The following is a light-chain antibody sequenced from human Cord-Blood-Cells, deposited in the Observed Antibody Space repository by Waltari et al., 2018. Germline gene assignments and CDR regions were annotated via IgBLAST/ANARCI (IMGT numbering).Light chain of an antibody. Sequence: EIVLTQSPATLSLSQGERATLPCRASQGVSSSYLAWYHQKPGQAPRLLIYCASSRATGIPDRFSGSGSGTDFTLTISRLEPEDFAVYYCQQYGSSPGTFGQGTKVEIK. J-gene: IGKJ1*01. CDR1: QGVSSSY. CDR3: QQYGSSPGT. CDR2: CAS. V-gene: IGKV3-20*01.